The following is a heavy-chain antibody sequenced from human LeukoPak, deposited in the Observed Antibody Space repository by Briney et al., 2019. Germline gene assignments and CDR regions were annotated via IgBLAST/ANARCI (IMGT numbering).Heavy chain of an antibody. CDR2: ISSSGSTI. Sequence: GGSLRLSCAASGFTFSSYEMNWVRQAPGKGLEWVSYISSSGSTIYYADSVKGRFTISRDNANNSLYLQMNSLRAEDTAVYYCARAYYDYVWGSYRSPWDYWGQGTLVTVSS. J-gene: IGHJ4*02. CDR3: ARAYYDYVWGSYRSPWDY. CDR1: GFTFSSYE. V-gene: IGHV3-48*03. D-gene: IGHD3-16*02.